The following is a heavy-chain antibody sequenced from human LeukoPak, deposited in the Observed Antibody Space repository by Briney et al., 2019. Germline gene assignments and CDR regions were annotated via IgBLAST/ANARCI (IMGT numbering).Heavy chain of an antibody. CDR2: ISAYNGNT. V-gene: IGHV1-18*01. J-gene: IGHJ4*02. CDR1: GYTFTSYG. CDR3: TTDNRY. D-gene: IGHD3-9*01. Sequence: ASVKVSCKASGYTFTSYGISWVRQAPGQGLEWMGWISAYNGNTNYAQKLQGRVTMTEDTSTDTAYMELSSLRSEDTAVYYCTTDNRYWGQGTLVTVSS.